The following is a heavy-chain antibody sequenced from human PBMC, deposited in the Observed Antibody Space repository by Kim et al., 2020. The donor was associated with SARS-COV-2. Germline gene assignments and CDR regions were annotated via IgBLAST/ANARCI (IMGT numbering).Heavy chain of an antibody. V-gene: IGHV4-39*01. J-gene: IGHJ1*01. D-gene: IGHD3-9*01. Sequence: SETLSLTCTVSGGSISSSSYYWGWIRQPPGKGLEWIGSIYYSGSTYYNPSLKSRVTISVDTSKNQFSLKLSSVTAADTAVYYCARSVRYFDWLFQNWGQG. CDR1: GGSISSSSYY. CDR2: IYYSGST. CDR3: ARSVRYFDWLFQN.